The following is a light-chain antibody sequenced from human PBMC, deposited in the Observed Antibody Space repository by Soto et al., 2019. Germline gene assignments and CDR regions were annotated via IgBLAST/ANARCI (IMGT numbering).Light chain of an antibody. CDR1: SSDVGGYNY. J-gene: IGLJ1*01. CDR2: DVS. Sequence: QSALTQPHSVSGSPGQSVTISCTGTSSDVGGYNYVSWYQQHPGKAPKLMIYDVSKRPSGVPDRFSGSKSGNTASLTISGLQDEDEADYYCCSYAGSYVFGTGTKLTVL. CDR3: CSYAGSYV. V-gene: IGLV2-11*01.